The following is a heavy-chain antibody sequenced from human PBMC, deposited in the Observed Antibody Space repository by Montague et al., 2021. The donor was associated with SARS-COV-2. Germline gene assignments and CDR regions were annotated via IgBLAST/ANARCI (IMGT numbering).Heavy chain of an antibody. J-gene: IGHJ4*02. CDR2: HHRPERKY. V-gene: IGHV6-1*01. Sequence: CAISGDSVGSEEPRRRWEGHTSESQSHQYLVRHHRPERKYDYAVSVKSRMTISPDTSKNQFSLQLSSVTPEDRAVYYCARDPRYSLSWSFDYWGQGTLVTVSS. D-gene: IGHD6-13*01. CDR3: ARDPRYSLSWSFDY. CDR1: GDSVGSEEPR.